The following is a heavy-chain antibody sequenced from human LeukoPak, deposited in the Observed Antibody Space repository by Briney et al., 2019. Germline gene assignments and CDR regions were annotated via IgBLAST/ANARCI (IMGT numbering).Heavy chain of an antibody. CDR3: ARDVSSSALDY. V-gene: IGHV3-21*01. CDR2: ISSSSSYI. CDR1: GFTFSSYS. D-gene: IGHD6-25*01. Sequence: GGSLRLSCAASGFTFSSYSINWVRQAPGKGLEWVSSISSSSSYIYYADSVKGRFTISRDNAKTSLYLKMNSLRAEDTAVYYCARDVSSSALDYWGQGTLVTVSS. J-gene: IGHJ4*02.